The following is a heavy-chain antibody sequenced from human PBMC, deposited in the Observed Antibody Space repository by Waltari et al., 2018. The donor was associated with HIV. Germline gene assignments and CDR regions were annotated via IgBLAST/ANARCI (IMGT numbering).Heavy chain of an antibody. V-gene: IGHV4-39*01. J-gene: IGHJ4*02. CDR2: IYYSGSP. CDR1: GGSISSSNYH. Sequence: QLQLQESGPGLVKPSEPLSLTCTVSGGSISSSNYHWAWLRQPPGKGLEWIGSIYYSGSPYYNPSLKSRVTISIDTSKNQFSLKLSSVTAADTAVYYCARHRRNDIGDYWGQGTLVTVSS. D-gene: IGHD3-9*01. CDR3: ARHRRNDIGDY.